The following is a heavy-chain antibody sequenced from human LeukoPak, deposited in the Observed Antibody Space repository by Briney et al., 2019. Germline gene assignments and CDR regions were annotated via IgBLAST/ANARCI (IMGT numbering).Heavy chain of an antibody. D-gene: IGHD3-22*01. CDR2: IIPIFGTA. V-gene: IGHV1-69*13. CDR1: GGTFSSYA. Sequence: WASVKVSCKASGGTFSSYAISWVRQAPGQGLEWMGGIIPIFGTANYAQKFQGRVTITADESTSTAYMELSSLRSEDTAVYYCARDLTTYYYDSSGYSDAFDIWGQGTMVTVSS. J-gene: IGHJ3*02. CDR3: ARDLTTYYYDSSGYSDAFDI.